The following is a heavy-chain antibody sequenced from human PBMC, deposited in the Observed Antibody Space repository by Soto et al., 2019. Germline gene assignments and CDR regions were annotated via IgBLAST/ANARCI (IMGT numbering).Heavy chain of an antibody. CDR2: MNPDSGNT. D-gene: IGHD3-10*01. Sequence: GGPLKVSRQASGYTFWKYKIKWVRQASGQGAEWMGWMNPDSGNTGYAEKFQGRVTMTRNSSISTAYMELSGLRSEDTAVYYCAREAASDPSFYYHYMDVWGKGTTVTVSS. CDR1: GYTFWKYK. CDR3: AREAASDPSFYYHYMDV. V-gene: IGHV1-8*01. J-gene: IGHJ6*03.